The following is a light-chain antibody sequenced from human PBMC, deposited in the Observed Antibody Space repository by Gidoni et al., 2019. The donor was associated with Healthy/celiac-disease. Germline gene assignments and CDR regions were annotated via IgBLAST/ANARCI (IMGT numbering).Light chain of an antibody. J-gene: IGLJ3*02. V-gene: IGLV1-40*01. CDR3: QSYDSSLSFLCV. CDR2: GNS. CDR1: SSNIGAGYD. Sequence: QSVLTQPPSVSGAPGQRVTISCTGSSSNIGAGYDVHWYQQLPGTAPKLLIYGNSNRPSGVPDRFSGSKSGTSASLAITGLQAEDEADYYCQSYDSSLSFLCVFGGGTKLTVL.